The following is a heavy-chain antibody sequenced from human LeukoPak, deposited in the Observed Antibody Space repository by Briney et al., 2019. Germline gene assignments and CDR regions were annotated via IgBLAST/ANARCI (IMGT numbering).Heavy chain of an antibody. J-gene: IGHJ3*02. Sequence: GGSLRLSCAASGFTFSSYAMHWVRQAPGKGLEWVAVISYDGSNKYYADSVKGRFTISRDNSKNTLYLQMNSLRAEDTAVYYCAKGHYYDSSGYGPGVFDIWGQGTMVTVSS. CDR1: GFTFSSYA. V-gene: IGHV3-30-3*01. D-gene: IGHD3-22*01. CDR3: AKGHYYDSSGYGPGVFDI. CDR2: ISYDGSNK.